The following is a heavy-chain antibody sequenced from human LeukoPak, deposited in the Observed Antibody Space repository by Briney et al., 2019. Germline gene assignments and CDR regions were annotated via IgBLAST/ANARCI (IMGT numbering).Heavy chain of an antibody. CDR1: GFTFSSYA. V-gene: IGHV3-23*01. J-gene: IGHJ5*01. CDR2: ISGSGGTT. Sequence: GGSLRLSCAASGFTFSSYAMSWVRQAPGKGLEWVSIISGSGGTTYYSDSVKGRFTTSRDNSKNTLFLQVSSLRAEDTAVYYCAKADCSSTSCYADSWGQGTLVTVSS. CDR3: AKADCSSTSCYADS. D-gene: IGHD2-2*01.